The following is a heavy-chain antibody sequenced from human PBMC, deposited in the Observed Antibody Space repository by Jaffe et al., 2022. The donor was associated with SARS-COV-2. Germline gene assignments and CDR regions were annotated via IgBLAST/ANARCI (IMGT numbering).Heavy chain of an antibody. CDR3: ARPNTLYGDFTD. CDR2: IYPGDSDT. Sequence: EVRLVQSGAEVKKPGESLKISCKGSGYTFSNYWIGWVRQRPGKGLEWMGIIYPGDSDTRYSPSFEGQVTISADKSMSTAFLQWRSLKASDTAIYFCARPNTLYGDFTDWGQGTLVTVSS. CDR1: GYTFSNYW. V-gene: IGHV5-51*01. J-gene: IGHJ4*02. D-gene: IGHD3-10*01.